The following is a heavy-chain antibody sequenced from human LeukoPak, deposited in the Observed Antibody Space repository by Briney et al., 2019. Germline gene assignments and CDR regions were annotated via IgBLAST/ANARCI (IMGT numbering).Heavy chain of an antibody. CDR3: AKWTSYYYGSGQFDP. V-gene: IGHV3-21*04. D-gene: IGHD3-10*01. CDR2: ISSSSSYI. Sequence: PGGSLRLSCAASGFTFSSYSMNWVRQAPGKGLEWVSSISSSSSYIYYADSVKGRFTISRDNSKNTLYLQMNSLRAEDTAVYYCAKWTSYYYGSGQFDPWGQGTLVTVSS. CDR1: GFTFSSYS. J-gene: IGHJ5*02.